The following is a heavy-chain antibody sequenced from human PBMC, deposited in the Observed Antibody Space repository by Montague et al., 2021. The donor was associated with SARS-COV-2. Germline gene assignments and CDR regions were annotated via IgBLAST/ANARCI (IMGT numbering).Heavy chain of an antibody. V-gene: IGHV4-61*02. CDR1: GGSISSGSYY. D-gene: IGHD3-22*01. J-gene: IGHJ6*02. Sequence: TLSLTCTVSGGSISSGSYYWSWIRQPAGKGLEWIGRIYTSGSTNYNPSLKSRVTISVDTSKNQFSLKLSSVTAADTAVYYCARAKGSRYYHDSSGYYRDRGYYYYYYGMDVWGQGTTVTVSS. CDR3: ARAKGSRYYHDSSGYYRDRGYYYYYYGMDV. CDR2: IYTSGST.